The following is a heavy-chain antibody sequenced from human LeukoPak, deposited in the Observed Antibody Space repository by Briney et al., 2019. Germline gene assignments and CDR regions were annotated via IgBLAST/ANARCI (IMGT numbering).Heavy chain of an antibody. J-gene: IGHJ5*02. Sequence: MTSETLSLTCTVSGGSISSYYWGWIRQPPGKGLEWIGTIYYSGSTYYNASLKSRVTISVDTSKNQFSLKLSSVTAADTAVYYCARSPGGALNWFDPWGQGTLVTVSS. CDR2: IYYSGST. CDR1: GGSISSYY. CDR3: ARSPGGALNWFDP. V-gene: IGHV4-39*01. D-gene: IGHD1-1*01.